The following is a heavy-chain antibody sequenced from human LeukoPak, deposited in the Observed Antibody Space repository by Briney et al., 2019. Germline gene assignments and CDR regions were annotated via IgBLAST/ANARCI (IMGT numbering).Heavy chain of an antibody. D-gene: IGHD3-22*01. Sequence: ASVKVSCKASRYTFTSNDINWVRQATGQGLEWMGWMNPNSGNTAYARKFQGRVTMTRNTARSTAYMELSSLRSEDTAVYYCARPKSKYDSSGYYPLDYWGQGTLVTVPS. CDR1: RYTFTSND. CDR2: MNPNSGNT. J-gene: IGHJ4*02. CDR3: ARPKSKYDSSGYYPLDY. V-gene: IGHV1-8*01.